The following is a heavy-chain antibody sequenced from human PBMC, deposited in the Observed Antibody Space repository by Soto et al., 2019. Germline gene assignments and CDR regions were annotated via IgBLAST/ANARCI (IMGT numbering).Heavy chain of an antibody. V-gene: IGHV3-21*01. Sequence: LRLSCEASGFTFSRVSMNWVRRVPGKGLEWVASISSGSSDTWYADSVKGRFIISRDNAQNSLFLQMNTLRPEDTAMYYCARVAYWGPGTQVTVSS. CDR1: GFTFSRVS. J-gene: IGHJ4*02. CDR3: ARVAY. CDR2: ISSGSSDT.